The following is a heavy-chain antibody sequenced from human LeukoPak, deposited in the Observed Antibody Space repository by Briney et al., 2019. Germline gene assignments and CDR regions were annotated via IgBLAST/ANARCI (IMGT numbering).Heavy chain of an antibody. J-gene: IGHJ4*02. CDR2: LNWNGGST. CDR1: GFTFDSHG. V-gene: IGHV3-20*03. Sequence: GGSLRLSFAASGFTFDSHGMTWVRQAPGKGLEWVSGLNWNGGSTGYADSLQGRFTISRDNAKNSLYLQMTSLRAEDTALYYCARTRSSGGYSGADYWGQGTLVTVSS. D-gene: IGHD1-26*01. CDR3: ARTRSSGGYSGADY.